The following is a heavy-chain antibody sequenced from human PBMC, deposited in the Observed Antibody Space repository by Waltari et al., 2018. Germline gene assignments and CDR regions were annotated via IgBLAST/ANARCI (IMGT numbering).Heavy chain of an antibody. J-gene: IGHJ4*02. D-gene: IGHD1-26*01. V-gene: IGHV4-61*09. CDR2: IYSSATT. Sequence: QVQLQESGPGLVKPSQTLSLTCTVSGGSISSGSYYWSWIRQPAGKGLEWIGYIYSSATTTYTPTHKSRVTISVDTSKTPFSLRLSSVTAADTAVYYGAGAWGLGGGLGATLGYWGQGTLVTVSS. CDR3: AGAWGLGGGLGATLGY. CDR1: GGSISSGSYY.